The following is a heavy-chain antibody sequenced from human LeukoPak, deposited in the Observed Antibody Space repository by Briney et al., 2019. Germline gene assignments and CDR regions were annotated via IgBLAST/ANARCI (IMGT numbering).Heavy chain of an antibody. CDR1: GGSIGPYY. J-gene: IGHJ2*01. CDR2: IYYSGST. V-gene: IGHV4-59*01. CDR3: ARGGWSLDL. Sequence: PSETLSLTCTVSGGSIGPYYWSWIRQPPGKGLECIGYIYYSGSTNYSPSLKSRVTISVDTSKNQFSLKLSSVTAADTAVYYCARGGWSLDLWGRGTLVTVSS. D-gene: IGHD3-16*01.